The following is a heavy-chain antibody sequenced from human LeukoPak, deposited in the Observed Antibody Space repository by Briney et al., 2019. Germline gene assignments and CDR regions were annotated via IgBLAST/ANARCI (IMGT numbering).Heavy chain of an antibody. V-gene: IGHV3-23*01. CDR2: ISGGGGST. Sequence: GGSLRLSCAASGFTFTSYSMNWVRQAPGKGLEWVSTISGGGGSTYYADSVKGRFTISRDNSKNTLYLQLNSLRAEDSAIYYCAKDAGSGTPTSYYFYGMDVWGQGTTVTVSS. D-gene: IGHD6-19*01. J-gene: IGHJ6*02. CDR3: AKDAGSGTPTSYYFYGMDV. CDR1: GFTFTSYS.